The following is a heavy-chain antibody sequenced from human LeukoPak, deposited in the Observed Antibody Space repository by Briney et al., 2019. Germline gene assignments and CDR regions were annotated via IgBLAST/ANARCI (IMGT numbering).Heavy chain of an antibody. CDR2: IYHGDYDT. CDR1: GYSLSSYL. V-gene: IGHV5-51*01. Sequence: GESLKISWKSSGYSLSSYLIAWVRQMPGEGLEWMGIIYHGDYDTRHSPSFEGKVPIPADKSNSTAYLQWSRLKASDTAIYYCARQFWGSYRTFDYWGQGTLVTVSS. D-gene: IGHD3-16*02. J-gene: IGHJ4*02. CDR3: ARQFWGSYRTFDY.